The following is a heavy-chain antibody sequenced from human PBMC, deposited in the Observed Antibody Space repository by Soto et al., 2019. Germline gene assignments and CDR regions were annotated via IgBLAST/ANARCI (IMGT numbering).Heavy chain of an antibody. J-gene: IGHJ4*02. V-gene: IGHV4-30-4*01. CDR3: ARDDPYCSSTSCSSH. CDR1: GGSISSGDYY. CDR2: IYYSGST. Sequence: SETLSLTCTVPGGSISSGDYYWSWIRQPPGKGLEWIGYIYYSGSTYYNPSLKSRVTISVDTSKNQFSLKLSSVTAADTAVYYCARDDPYCSSTSCSSHWGQGTLVTVSS. D-gene: IGHD2-2*01.